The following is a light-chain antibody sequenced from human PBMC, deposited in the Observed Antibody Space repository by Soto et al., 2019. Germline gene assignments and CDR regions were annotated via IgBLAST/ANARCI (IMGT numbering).Light chain of an antibody. J-gene: IGLJ1*01. CDR1: SRDVGGYNS. Sequence: QSALTQPASVSGSPGQSITISCTGTSRDVGGYNSVSWYQQHPGKAPKLMIYDVSNRPSGVSNRFSGSKSGNTASLTISGLQAEDEADYYCSSYTSSSTLVFGTGTKLTVL. CDR3: SSYTSSSTLV. CDR2: DVS. V-gene: IGLV2-14*01.